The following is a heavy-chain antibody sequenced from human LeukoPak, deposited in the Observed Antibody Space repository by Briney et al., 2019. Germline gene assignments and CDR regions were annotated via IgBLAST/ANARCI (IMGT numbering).Heavy chain of an antibody. J-gene: IGHJ6*03. CDR3: ARDQRGYSYGYHYYYMDV. V-gene: IGHV1-2*02. CDR1: GYTFTGYY. Sequence: ASVKVSCKASGYTFTGYYMHWVRQAPGQGLEWMGWINPNSGGTNYAQKFQGRVTMTRDTSISTAYMELSRLRSDDTAVYYCARDQRGYSYGYHYYYMDVWGKGTTVTVSS. CDR2: INPNSGGT. D-gene: IGHD5-18*01.